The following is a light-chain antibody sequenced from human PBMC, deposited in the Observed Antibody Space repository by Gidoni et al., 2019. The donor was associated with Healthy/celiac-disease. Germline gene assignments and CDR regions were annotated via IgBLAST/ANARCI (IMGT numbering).Light chain of an antibody. V-gene: IGKV2-28*01. CDR3: MQALQTPRT. Sequence: DIVMNQSPLSLPVTPGEPASISCRSSQSLLHSNGYNYVDLYLQQQWPSPQLLIYFGSNRASGVPDRFSGGGSGTDFTLKISRVEAEDVGVYYCMQALQTPRTFGQGTKVEIK. CDR1: QSLLHSNGYNY. J-gene: IGKJ1*01. CDR2: FGS.